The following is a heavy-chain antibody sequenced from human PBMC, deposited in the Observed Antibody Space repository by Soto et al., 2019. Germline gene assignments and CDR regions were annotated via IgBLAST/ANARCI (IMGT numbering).Heavy chain of an antibody. CDR1: GGTISGGGYY. Sequence: QVQLQESGPGLVKTSQTQSLTCTVTGGTISGGGYYWSWIRQHPGKGLEWIGYIYYSGSTYYNPSLKSLVTISVDTSKNQFSLKLSSVTAADTAVYYCARVGSSSWYGGANWFDPWGQGTLVTVSS. CDR3: ARVGSSSWYGGANWFDP. V-gene: IGHV4-31*01. J-gene: IGHJ5*02. CDR2: IYYSGST. D-gene: IGHD6-13*01.